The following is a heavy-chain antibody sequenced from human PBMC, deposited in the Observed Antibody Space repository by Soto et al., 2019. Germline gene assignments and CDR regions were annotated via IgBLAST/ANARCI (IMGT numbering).Heavy chain of an antibody. V-gene: IGHV3-30*18. CDR1: GFTFSSYG. D-gene: IGHD3-22*01. Sequence: PGGSLRLSCAASGFTFSSYGMHWVRQAPGKGLEWVAVISYDGSNKYYADSVKGRFTISRDNSKNTLYLQMNSLRAEDTAVYYCAKVGYYDSSGYDESGYFDYWGQGTLVTVSS. CDR3: AKVGYYDSSGYDESGYFDY. J-gene: IGHJ4*02. CDR2: ISYDGSNK.